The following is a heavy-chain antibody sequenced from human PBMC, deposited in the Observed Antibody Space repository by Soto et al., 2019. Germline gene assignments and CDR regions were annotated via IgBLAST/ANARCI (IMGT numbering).Heavy chain of an antibody. CDR1: GGTFSSYT. D-gene: IGHD3-22*01. Sequence: QVQLVQSGAEVKKPGSSVKVSSKASGGTFSSYTISWVRQAPGQGLEWMGRIIPILGIANYAQKFQGRVTITADKSTSTAYMELSSLRSEDTAVYYCARPFDSSGWDFDYWGQGTLVTVSS. CDR3: ARPFDSSGWDFDY. J-gene: IGHJ4*02. CDR2: IIPILGIA. V-gene: IGHV1-69*02.